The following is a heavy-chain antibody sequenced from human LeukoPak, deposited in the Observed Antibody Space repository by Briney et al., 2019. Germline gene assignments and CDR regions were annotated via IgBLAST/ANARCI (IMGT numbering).Heavy chain of an antibody. J-gene: IGHJ6*02. D-gene: IGHD3-10*01. Sequence: SVKVSCKASGGTFSSYAISWVRQAPGQGLEWMGGIIPIFGTANYAQKFQGRVTITADESTSTAYMELSSLRSEDTAVYYCAAGGYYYGSGSYREYYYYGMDVWGQGTTVTVSS. CDR2: IIPIFGTA. CDR1: GGTFSSYA. V-gene: IGHV1-69*13. CDR3: AAGGYYYGSGSYREYYYYGMDV.